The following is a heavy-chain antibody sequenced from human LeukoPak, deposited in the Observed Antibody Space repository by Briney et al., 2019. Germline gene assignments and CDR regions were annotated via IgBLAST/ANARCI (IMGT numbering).Heavy chain of an antibody. D-gene: IGHD6-13*01. CDR1: GYTFTNYD. CDR2: IIPIFGTA. J-gene: IGHJ4*02. Sequence: SVKVSCKASGYTFTNYDINWVRQAPGQGLEWMGGIIPIFGTANYAQKFQGRVTITADKSTSTAYMELSSLRSEDTAVYYCAREDSSSWRYYFDYWGQGTLVTVSS. CDR3: AREDSSSWRYYFDY. V-gene: IGHV1-69*06.